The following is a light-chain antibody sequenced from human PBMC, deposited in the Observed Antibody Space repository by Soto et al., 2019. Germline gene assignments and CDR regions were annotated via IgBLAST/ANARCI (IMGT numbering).Light chain of an antibody. V-gene: IGLV2-8*01. CDR3: SSYAGSARIL. CDR2: EVS. J-gene: IGLJ2*01. CDR1: SSDVGGYNY. Sequence: QSVLTQPPSASGSPGQSVTISCTGTSSDVGGYNYVSWDQQHPDKAPTLIIYEVSKRPSGVPDRFSGSKSGNTASLTVSGLQADDEADYYCSSYAGSARILFGGGTKLTVL.